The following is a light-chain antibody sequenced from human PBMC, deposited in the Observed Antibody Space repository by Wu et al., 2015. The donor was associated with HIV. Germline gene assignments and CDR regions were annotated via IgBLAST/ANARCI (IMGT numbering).Light chain of an antibody. CDR1: QSLGTY. CDR2: AAS. V-gene: IGKV3-20*01. Sequence: EIVLTQSPATLSSSPGDRVTLSCRASQSLGTYLAWYQQKPGQAPRLLIYAASSRATGIPDKFTGSGSGTDFTLTISSLEPEDFAVYYCQQYGNSPRYTFGQGTKLEIK. CDR3: QQYGNSPRYT. J-gene: IGKJ2*01.